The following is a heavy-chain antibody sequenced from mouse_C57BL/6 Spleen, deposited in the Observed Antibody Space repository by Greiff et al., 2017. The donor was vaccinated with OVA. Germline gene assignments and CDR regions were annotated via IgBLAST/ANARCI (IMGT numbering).Heavy chain of an antibody. V-gene: IGHV1-42*01. CDR2: INPSTGGT. CDR3: ARSLAPYYAMDY. J-gene: IGHJ4*01. CDR1: GYSFTGYY. Sequence: VQLQQSGPELVKPGASVKISCKASGYSFTGYYMNWVKQSPEKSLEWIGEINPSTGGTTYNQKFKAKATLTVDKSSSTAYMQLKSLTSEDSAVYYGARSLAPYYAMDYWGQGTSVTVSS.